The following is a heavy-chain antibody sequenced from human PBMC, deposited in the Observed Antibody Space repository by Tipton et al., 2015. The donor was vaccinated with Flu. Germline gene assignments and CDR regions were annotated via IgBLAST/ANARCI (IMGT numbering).Heavy chain of an antibody. Sequence: TLSLTCAVSGYSISTGYYWGWIRQPPGKGLEWIATISHSGSTYYKPSLKSRVTISLDTFQNQFSLKVNSVTAADTAVYYCASVPAYEGWFDSWGQGTLVTVSS. CDR3: ASVPAYEGWFDS. D-gene: IGHD3-3*01. CDR2: ISHSGST. J-gene: IGHJ5*01. V-gene: IGHV4-38-2*01. CDR1: GYSISTGYY.